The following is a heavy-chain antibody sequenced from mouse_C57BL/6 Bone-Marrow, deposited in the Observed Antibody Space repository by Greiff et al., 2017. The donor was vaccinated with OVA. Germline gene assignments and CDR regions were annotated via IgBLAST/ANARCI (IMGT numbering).Heavy chain of an antibody. D-gene: IGHD1-2*01. J-gene: IGHJ3*01. Sequence: EVQGVESGGGLVKPGGSLKLSCAASGFTFSSYAMSWVRQTPEQRLEWVATISDGGSYTYYPDNVKGRSTISRDNAKNNLYLQMNHLRTKDTAMYYCARKNDCYGVFFAYWGQGTLVTVSA. V-gene: IGHV5-4*01. CDR1: GFTFSSYA. CDR3: ARKNDCYGVFFAY. CDR2: ISDGGSYT.